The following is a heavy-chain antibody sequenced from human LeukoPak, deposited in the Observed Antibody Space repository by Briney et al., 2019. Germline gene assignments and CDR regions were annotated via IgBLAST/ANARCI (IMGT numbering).Heavy chain of an antibody. D-gene: IGHD3-10*01. J-gene: IGHJ4*02. Sequence: PGGSLRLSCAASGFTFSSYGMHWVRQAPGKGLEWVAVISYDGGNKYYADSAKGRFTISRDNSKNTVYLQMNILRAEDTAVYYCAKAGGPHPSGSGDCWGQGTLVIVSS. CDR2: ISYDGGNK. V-gene: IGHV3-30*18. CDR1: GFTFSSYG. CDR3: AKAGGPHPSGSGDC.